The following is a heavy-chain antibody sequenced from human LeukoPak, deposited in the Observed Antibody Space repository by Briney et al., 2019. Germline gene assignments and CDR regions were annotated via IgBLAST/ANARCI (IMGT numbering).Heavy chain of an antibody. J-gene: IGHJ4*02. D-gene: IGHD3-10*01. V-gene: IGHV3-33*06. CDR3: AKEYYYGSGSYYTKPYFFDY. Sequence: PGGSLRLSCAASGFSFSSYGMHWARQAPGKGLEWVAVTWYDGSNKYYADSVKGRFTISRDNSKNTLYLQMNILRAEDTAVYYCAKEYYYGSGSYYTKPYFFDYWGQGTLVIVSS. CDR1: GFSFSSYG. CDR2: TWYDGSNK.